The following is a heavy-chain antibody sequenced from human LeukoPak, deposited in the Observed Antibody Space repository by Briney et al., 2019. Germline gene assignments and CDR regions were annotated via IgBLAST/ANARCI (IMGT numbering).Heavy chain of an antibody. CDR1: GYTFTNYD. D-gene: IGHD4-11*01. J-gene: IGHJ6*03. CDR3: AIGPAYRNYGDSYYYYMDV. CDR2: MNPNSGNT. V-gene: IGHV1-8*03. Sequence: ASVKVSCKASGYTFTNYDINWVRQATGQGLEWMGWMNPNSGNTGYAQKFQGRVTITRDTSINTAYMELSSLRSEDSAVYYCAIGPAYRNYGDSYYYYMDVWGKGTTVTVSS.